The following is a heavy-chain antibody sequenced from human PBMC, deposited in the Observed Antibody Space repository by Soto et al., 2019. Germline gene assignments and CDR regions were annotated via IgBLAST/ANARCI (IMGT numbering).Heavy chain of an antibody. CDR1: GGTPSNSA. J-gene: IGHJ6*02. D-gene: IGHD3-22*01. CDR2: IIPVFGLV. Sequence: QVHLLLQSGAEVKKPGSSVKVSCKASGGTPSNSAISWVRQAPGQGLEWMGGIIPVFGLVKYAQNFQGRVTITADESTNTAYMELSSLRPEDTAVYYWAGGRIVVVGRRAYYGMDVWGHGTTVTVSS. CDR3: AGGRIVVVGRRAYYGMDV. V-gene: IGHV1-69*01.